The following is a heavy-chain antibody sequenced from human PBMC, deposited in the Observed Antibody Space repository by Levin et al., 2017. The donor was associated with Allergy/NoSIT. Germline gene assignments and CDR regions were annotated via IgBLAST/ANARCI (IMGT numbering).Heavy chain of an antibody. CDR3: ARLASRSTSCYTCAFDI. CDR2: INSDGSST. CDR1: GFTFSNYW. D-gene: IGHD2-2*02. Sequence: ETLSLTCAASGFTFSNYWMHWVRQAPGKGLVWVSRINSDGSSTTYADSVKGRFTISRDNAKNTLFLQMNSLRAEDTAVYYCARLASRSTSCYTCAFDIWGQGTMVTVSS. J-gene: IGHJ3*02. V-gene: IGHV3-74*01.